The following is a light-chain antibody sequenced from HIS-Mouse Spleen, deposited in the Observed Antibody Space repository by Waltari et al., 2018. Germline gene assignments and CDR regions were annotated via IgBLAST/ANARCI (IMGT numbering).Light chain of an antibody. J-gene: IGLJ3*02. CDR1: SSDVGGHNL. V-gene: IGLV2-23*01. CDR2: EGS. Sequence: QSALTQPASVSGSPGQSITISCTGTSSDVGGHNLFSWYQQHPGKAPKLMIYEGSKRPSGVSNRFSGSKSGNTASLTISGLQAEDEADYYCCSYAGSSTLVFGGGTKLTVL. CDR3: CSYAGSSTLV.